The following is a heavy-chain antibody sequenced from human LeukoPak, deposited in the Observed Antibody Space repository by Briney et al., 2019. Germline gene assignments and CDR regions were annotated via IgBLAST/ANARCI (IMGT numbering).Heavy chain of an antibody. J-gene: IGHJ4*02. V-gene: IGHV1-18*01. Sequence: ASVKVSCKASGYSFTGYGISWVRPAPGQGLEWMGWISAYNGNPDYTQKVQGTVTMPTDTSTSTAYLEVRSLRYDDTAVYYCIRDAYSSSYYVYWGQGTLLSVSS. CDR2: ISAYNGNP. CDR1: GYSFTGYG. D-gene: IGHD6-13*01. CDR3: IRDAYSSSYYVY.